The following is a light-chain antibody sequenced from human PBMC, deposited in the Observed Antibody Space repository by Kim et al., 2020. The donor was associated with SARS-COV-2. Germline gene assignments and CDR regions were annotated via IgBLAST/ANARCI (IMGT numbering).Light chain of an antibody. CDR1: ESIRNF. Sequence: SDSLGDRVTITCRASESIRNFLNWYQEKPGKAPKALIYGASSLLSEVPSRFSGSGSGTDFTLTISSLQPEDFATYYCQQSISTPFTFGPGTKLEI. CDR2: GAS. J-gene: IGKJ2*01. V-gene: IGKV1-39*01. CDR3: QQSISTPFT.